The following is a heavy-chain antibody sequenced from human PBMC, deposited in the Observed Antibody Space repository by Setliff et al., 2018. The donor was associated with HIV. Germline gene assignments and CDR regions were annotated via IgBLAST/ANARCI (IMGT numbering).Heavy chain of an antibody. J-gene: IGHJ4*02. Sequence: ASVKVSCKPSGYTFTAHLIHWVRQAPGQGPEWMGWIIPKSGETSYAEKFRGRVTMTRDTSLSTAYMELSWLTSDDTAVYYCARVVDRDYDFWSAYEYWGQGTMVTVSS. D-gene: IGHD3-3*01. CDR3: ARVVDRDYDFWSAYEY. CDR1: GYTFTAHL. CDR2: IIPKSGET. V-gene: IGHV1-2*02.